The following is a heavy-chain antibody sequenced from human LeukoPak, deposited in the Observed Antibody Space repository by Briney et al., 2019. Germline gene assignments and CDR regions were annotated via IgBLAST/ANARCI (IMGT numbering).Heavy chain of an antibody. Sequence: GGSLRLSCAASGFTFSSYAMHWVRQAPGKGQEWVAVISYDGSNKYYADSVKGRFTISRDNSKNTLYLQMNSLRAEDTAVYYCARDVGGQWLTQGYYYYGMDVWGQGTTVTVSS. CDR2: ISYDGSNK. V-gene: IGHV3-30*04. CDR3: ARDVGGQWLTQGYYYYGMDV. D-gene: IGHD6-19*01. CDR1: GFTFSSYA. J-gene: IGHJ6*02.